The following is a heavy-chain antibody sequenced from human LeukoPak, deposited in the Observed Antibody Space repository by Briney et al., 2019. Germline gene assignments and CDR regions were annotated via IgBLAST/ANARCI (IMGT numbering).Heavy chain of an antibody. CDR1: GGSISSSSYY. J-gene: IGHJ4*02. D-gene: IGHD2-2*01. Sequence: SETLSLTCTVSGGSISSSSYYWGWIRQPPGKGLEWIGSIYYSGSTYYKPSLKSRVTISVDTSKNQFSLKLSSVTAADTAVYYCARQLGYCSSTSCYADKVDYWGQGTLVTVSS. V-gene: IGHV4-39*01. CDR3: ARQLGYCSSTSCYADKVDY. CDR2: IYYSGST.